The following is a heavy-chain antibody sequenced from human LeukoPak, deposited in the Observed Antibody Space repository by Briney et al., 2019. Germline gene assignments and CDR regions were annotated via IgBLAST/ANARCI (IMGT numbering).Heavy chain of an antibody. CDR2: IIGSGGST. J-gene: IGHJ4*02. Sequence: GGSLRLSCAASGFTFSGYAMSWVRQAPGKGLEWVSAIIGSGGSTDYADSVKGRFTIPRDNSKNTLYLQMSSLRAEDTAVYYCVKDRVITMIVGDLRDWGQGTLVTVSS. D-gene: IGHD3-22*01. CDR1: GFTFSGYA. CDR3: VKDRVITMIVGDLRD. V-gene: IGHV3-23*01.